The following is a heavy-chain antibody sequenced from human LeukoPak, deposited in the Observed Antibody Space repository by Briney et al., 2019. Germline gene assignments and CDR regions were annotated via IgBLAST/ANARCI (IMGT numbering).Heavy chain of an antibody. J-gene: IGHJ6*02. CDR3: AREAYYYDSSGYYYYYGMDV. Sequence: GGSLRLSCAASGFTFSSYAMHRVRQAPGKGLEWVAVISYDGSNKYYADSVKGRFTISRDNSKNTLYLQMNSLRAEDTAVYYCAREAYYYDSSGYYYYYGMDVWGQGTTVTVSS. V-gene: IGHV3-30-3*01. CDR2: ISYDGSNK. D-gene: IGHD3-22*01. CDR1: GFTFSSYA.